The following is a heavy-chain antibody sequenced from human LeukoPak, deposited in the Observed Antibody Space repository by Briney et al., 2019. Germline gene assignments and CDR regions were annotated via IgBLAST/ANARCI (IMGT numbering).Heavy chain of an antibody. CDR2: ISGSGGST. CDR1: GFTFSSYA. CDR3: AKDLLSNYYGSGTGWGSDY. V-gene: IGHV3-23*01. D-gene: IGHD3-10*01. J-gene: IGHJ4*02. Sequence: GGSLRLSCAASGFTFSSYAMSWVRQAPGKGLEWVSAISGSGGSTYYADSVKGRFTISRDNSKNTLYLQMNSLRAEDTAVYYCAKDLLSNYYGSGTGWGSDYWGQGTLVTVSS.